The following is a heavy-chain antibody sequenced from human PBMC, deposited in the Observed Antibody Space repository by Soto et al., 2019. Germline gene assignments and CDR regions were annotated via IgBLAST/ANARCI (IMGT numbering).Heavy chain of an antibody. J-gene: IGHJ2*01. D-gene: IGHD5-12*01. CDR1: GGTFSSYT. Sequence: QVQLVQSGAEVKKPGSSVTVSCKASGGTFSSYTISWVRQAPGQGLEWMGGIIPIFGTVNYAQKFQGRVTXPSEESXXTAYMELSSLRSEDTAVYYCARGNHRWLQLWYFDLWGRGTLVTVSS. CDR2: IIPIFGTV. V-gene: IGHV1-69*05. CDR3: ARGNHRWLQLWYFDL.